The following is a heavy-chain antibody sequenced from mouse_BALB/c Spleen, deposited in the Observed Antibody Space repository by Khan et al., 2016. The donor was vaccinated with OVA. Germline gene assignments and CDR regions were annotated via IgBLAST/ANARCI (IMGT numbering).Heavy chain of an antibody. CDR1: GFSLTSYG. D-gene: IGHD2-3*01. Sequence: QVQLKQSGPGLVQPSQSLSITCTVSGFSLTSYGVHWVRQSPGKGLEWLGVIWSGGSTDYNAAFISRLSISKDNSKSQVFFKMNSLQANDTAIYYCARYDGYYFGYWGQGTTLTVSS. J-gene: IGHJ2*01. CDR3: ARYDGYYFGY. CDR2: IWSGGST. V-gene: IGHV2-2*02.